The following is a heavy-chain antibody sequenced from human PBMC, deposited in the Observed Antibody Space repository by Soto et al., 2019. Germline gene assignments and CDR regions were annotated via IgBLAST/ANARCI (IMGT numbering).Heavy chain of an antibody. D-gene: IGHD2-2*01. V-gene: IGHV4-30-4*01. Sequence: VQLQESGPGLVEPSQTLSLTCSVFGGSISSGDYYWSWIRQPPGKGLEWMGYMFYVGATYYNPSRKSRVTISVDTSKNQFSLKLKSVTAADTAVYHCARVVRFCSSPSCRGRNWFDPWGQGTLVTVTS. CDR2: MFYVGAT. CDR3: ARVVRFCSSPSCRGRNWFDP. J-gene: IGHJ5*02. CDR1: GGSISSGDYY.